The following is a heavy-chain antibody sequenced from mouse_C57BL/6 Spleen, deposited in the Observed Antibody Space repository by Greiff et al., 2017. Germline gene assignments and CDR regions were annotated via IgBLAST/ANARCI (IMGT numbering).Heavy chain of an antibody. Sequence: EVKVEESGGGLVKPGGSLKLSCAASGFTFSRYAMSWVRQTPEKRLEWVATISDGGSYTYYPDNVKGRFTISRDNAKNNLYLQMSHLKSEDTAMYYCARGQTGTWFAYWGQGTLVTVSA. V-gene: IGHV5-4*03. J-gene: IGHJ3*01. CDR3: ARGQTGTWFAY. CDR1: GFTFSRYA. CDR2: ISDGGSYT. D-gene: IGHD4-1*01.